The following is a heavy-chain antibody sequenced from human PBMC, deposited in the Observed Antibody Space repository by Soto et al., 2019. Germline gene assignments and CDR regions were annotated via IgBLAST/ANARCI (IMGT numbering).Heavy chain of an antibody. V-gene: IGHV3-48*02. CDR3: ARDFAYAFNI. CDR1: GFTFRSYS. CDR2: ISSSSRII. J-gene: IGHJ3*02. Sequence: HPGGSLRLSCAASGFTFRSYSINWVRQAPGKGLEWVSYISSSSRIISYADSVKGRFTISRDNAKNSLYLEMNSLRDEDTALYYCARDFAYAFNIWGQGTMVTVSS.